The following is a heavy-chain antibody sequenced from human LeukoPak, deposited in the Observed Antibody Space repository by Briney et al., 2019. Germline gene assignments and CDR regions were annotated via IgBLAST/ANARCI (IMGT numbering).Heavy chain of an antibody. Sequence: SETLSLTCTVSGGSISSYYWSWIRQPPGKGLEWIGYIYYSGSTNYNPSLKSRVTISVDTSKNQFSLKLSSVTAADTAVYYSAAYCSSTSCYEYSGSYYAFDIWGQGTMVTVSS. V-gene: IGHV4-59*01. CDR3: AAYCSSTSCYEYSGSYYAFDI. CDR1: GGSISSYY. J-gene: IGHJ3*02. CDR2: IYYSGST. D-gene: IGHD2-2*01.